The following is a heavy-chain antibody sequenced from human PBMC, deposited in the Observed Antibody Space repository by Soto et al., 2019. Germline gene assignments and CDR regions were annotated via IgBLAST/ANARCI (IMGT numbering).Heavy chain of an antibody. CDR1: GFTFSSYG. Sequence: GGSLRLSCAASGFTFSSYGMHWVRQAPGKGLEWVAVISYDGSNKYYADSVKGRFTISRDNSKNTLYLQMNSLRAEDTTVYYCAKDVSPIAVELSGFDYWGQGTLATVSS. CDR3: AKDVSPIAVELSGFDY. CDR2: ISYDGSNK. J-gene: IGHJ4*02. D-gene: IGHD6-19*01. V-gene: IGHV3-30*18.